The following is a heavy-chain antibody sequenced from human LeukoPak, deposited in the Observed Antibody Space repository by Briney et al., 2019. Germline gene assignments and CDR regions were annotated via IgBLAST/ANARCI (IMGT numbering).Heavy chain of an antibody. Sequence: PXGSLRLSCAASGFTFSNYGMHWVRQAPGKGLEGVAVISYDGSYKYYADSVKGRFTISRDNSKNTLYLQMNSLRAEDTAVYYCVLRYGSGSSDYWGQGTLVTVSS. D-gene: IGHD3-10*01. CDR1: GFTFSNYG. V-gene: IGHV3-30*03. CDR3: VLRYGSGSSDY. J-gene: IGHJ4*02. CDR2: ISYDGSYK.